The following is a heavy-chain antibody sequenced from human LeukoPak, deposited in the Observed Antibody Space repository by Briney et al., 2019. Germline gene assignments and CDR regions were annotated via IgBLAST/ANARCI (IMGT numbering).Heavy chain of an antibody. CDR1: GNYW. V-gene: IGHV3-74*01. Sequence: GGSLRLSCAASGNYWMHWVRQAPGKGLVWVSHINSDGSWTSYADSGKGRFTTSKDNAKNTVYLQMNNLRAEDTADYYCVSFYVTYWGRGTLVTVSS. J-gene: IGHJ4*02. CDR3: VSFYVTY. CDR2: INSDGSWT. D-gene: IGHD2-2*01.